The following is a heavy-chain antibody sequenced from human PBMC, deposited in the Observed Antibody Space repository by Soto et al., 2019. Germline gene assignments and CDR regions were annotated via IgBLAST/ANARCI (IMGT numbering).Heavy chain of an antibody. CDR1: GYSFTSYW. D-gene: IGHD2-2*02. Sequence: PGESLKISCKGSGYSFTSYWIGWVRQMPGKGLEWMGIIYPGDSDTRYSPSFQDQVTISADKSISTAYLQWSSLKASDTAMYYCARHSSDIVVVPAAIPLDYWGQGTLVTVSS. J-gene: IGHJ4*02. CDR3: ARHSSDIVVVPAAIPLDY. CDR2: IYPGDSDT. V-gene: IGHV5-51*01.